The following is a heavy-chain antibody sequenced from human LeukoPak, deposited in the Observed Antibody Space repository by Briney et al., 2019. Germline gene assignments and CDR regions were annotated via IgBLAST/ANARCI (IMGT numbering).Heavy chain of an antibody. CDR1: GYTFSRYS. CDR2: NSSSRSTI. D-gene: IGHD3-10*01. V-gene: IGHV3-48*01. CDR3: GRDFRIY. J-gene: IGHJ4*02. Sequence: GGSLTLSCTVSGYTFSRYSMNWLRQATGEGLEWVSYNSSSRSTIYYADSVKRRLHIYRENAKNSLSLQMNSLRGEDTGVYYCGRDFRIYWGQGTPVTVSS.